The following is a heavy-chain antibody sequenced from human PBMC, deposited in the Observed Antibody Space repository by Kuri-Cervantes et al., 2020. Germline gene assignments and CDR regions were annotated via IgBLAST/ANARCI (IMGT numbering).Heavy chain of an antibody. D-gene: IGHD3-22*01. CDR2: ISYDGSNK. V-gene: IGHV3-30-3*01. CDR3: ARDNRDYDSIAFDI. Sequence: GRSLRLSCAASGFTVSSNYMSWVRQAPGKGLEWVAVISYDGSNKYYADSVKGRFTISRDNSKNTLFLQMNSLRAEDTAVYYCARDNRDYDSIAFDIWGQGTMVTVSS. J-gene: IGHJ3*02. CDR1: GFTVSSNY.